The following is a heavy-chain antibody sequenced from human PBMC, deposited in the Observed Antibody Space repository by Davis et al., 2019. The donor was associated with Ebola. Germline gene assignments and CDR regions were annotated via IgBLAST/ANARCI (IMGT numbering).Heavy chain of an antibody. CDR1: GFTFSSNT. Sequence: PGGSLRLSCAASGFTFSSNTMSWVRQAPGKGLEWVSTITGSGSTIYYADSVRGRFTISRDNPKNTLYLHMNSLRADDAAVYYCALRNLGTYSGHFLANWGQGTLVTVSS. V-gene: IGHV3-23*01. CDR3: ALRNLGTYSGHFLAN. CDR2: ITGSGSTI. D-gene: IGHD1-26*01. J-gene: IGHJ4*02.